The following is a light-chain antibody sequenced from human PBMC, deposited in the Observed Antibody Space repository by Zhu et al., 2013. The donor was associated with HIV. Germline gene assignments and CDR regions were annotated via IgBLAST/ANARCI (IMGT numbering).Light chain of an antibody. J-gene: IGKJ2*01. CDR1: QNIGTY. Sequence: DIQMTQSPSSLSASVGDRVAIVCRASQNIGTYLNWFQHKPGTAPKLLTYSGSTLQNGVSSRFSSSGSGTDFTLIISSLQPEDSATYYCQQSYTAPRTFGQGTKLEIE. V-gene: IGKV1-39*01. CDR2: SGS. CDR3: QQSYTAPRT.